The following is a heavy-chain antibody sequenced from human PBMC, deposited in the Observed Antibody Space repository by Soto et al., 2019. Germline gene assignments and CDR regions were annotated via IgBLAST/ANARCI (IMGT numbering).Heavy chain of an antibody. CDR1: GFTFSIHA. Sequence: EVQLVESGGGLVQPGGSLRLSCEVSGFTFSIHAMNWVRQAPGKGLEWVAYIHGTRSIIYYADSVKGRFTISRDNAKNSLFLQMDSLRDEDTAVYYCARDARNADYDYWGQGTLVTVPS. V-gene: IGHV3-48*02. J-gene: IGHJ4*02. CDR2: IHGTRSII. D-gene: IGHD3-16*01. CDR3: ARDARNADYDY.